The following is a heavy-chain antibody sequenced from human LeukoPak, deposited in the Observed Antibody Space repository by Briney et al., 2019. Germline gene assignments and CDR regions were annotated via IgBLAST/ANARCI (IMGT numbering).Heavy chain of an antibody. CDR2: IIPIFGTA. CDR1: GGTFSSYA. J-gene: IGHJ4*02. D-gene: IGHD2-15*01. CDR3: ATLGYRSGGSCYTVDY. Sequence: SVKVSCKASGGTFSSYAISWVRQAPGQGLEWMGGIIPIFGTANYAQKFQGRVTITADESTSTAYMELSSLRSEDTAVYYCATLGYRSGGSCYTVDYWGQGTLVTVSS. V-gene: IGHV1-69*13.